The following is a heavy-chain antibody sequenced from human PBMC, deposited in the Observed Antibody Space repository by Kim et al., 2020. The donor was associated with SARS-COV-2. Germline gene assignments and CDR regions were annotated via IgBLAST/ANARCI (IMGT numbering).Heavy chain of an antibody. CDR2: IYYSGST. CDR3: SRARVGIFGVVTHFDY. D-gene: IGHD3-3*01. J-gene: IGHJ4*02. CDR1: GGHISSYY. V-gene: IGHV4-59*13. Sequence: SETLSLTCTVSGGHISSYYWSWIRQPPGKGLEWIGYIYYSGSTNYNPSLKSRVTISVDTSKNLFSLKLSSVTAADTAVYYCSRARVGIFGVVTHFDYWGQGTLFT.